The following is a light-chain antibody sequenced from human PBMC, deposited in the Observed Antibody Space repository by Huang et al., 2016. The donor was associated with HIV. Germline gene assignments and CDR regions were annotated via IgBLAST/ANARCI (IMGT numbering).Light chain of an antibody. CDR3: QQYNNWPPLT. V-gene: IGKV3-15*01. CDR2: GAS. Sequence: EIVMTQSPATLSVSPGERATLSCRASQSVSSNLAWYQQKPGQAPRILIYGASTRATGIPDRLRGSGSGTEFTLTISSLQSEDFAVYYCQQYNNWPPLTFGGGTKVEIK. CDR1: QSVSSN. J-gene: IGKJ4*01.